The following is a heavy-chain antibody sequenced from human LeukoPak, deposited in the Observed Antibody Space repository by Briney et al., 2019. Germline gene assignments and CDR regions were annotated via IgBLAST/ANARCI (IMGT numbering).Heavy chain of an antibody. J-gene: IGHJ4*02. CDR1: GFTFSSYE. V-gene: IGHV3-48*03. CDR2: ISSSGSTI. D-gene: IGHD3-16*02. Sequence: PGGSLRLSCAASGFTFSSYEMNWVRQAPGKGLEWVSYISSSGSTIYYADSVKGRFTISRDNAKNSLYLQMNSLRAEDTAVYYCAGGQELYDYLWGSYRPYFDYWGQGTLVTVSS. CDR3: AGGQELYDYLWGSYRPYFDY.